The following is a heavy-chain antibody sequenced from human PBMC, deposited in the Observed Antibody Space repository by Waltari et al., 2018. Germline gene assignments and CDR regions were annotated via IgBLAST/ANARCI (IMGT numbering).Heavy chain of an antibody. CDR3: AREALIDGFYYPMDV. D-gene: IGHD3-22*01. CDR2: IYHSGSP. Sequence: QVQLQESGPGLVKPSETLSLTCAVSGYSISSGYYWGWIRQPPGKGLEWIGSIYHSGSPSCSPSLTSRVTISVDTSTNQVSLTLNSVTAADTAVYFCAREALIDGFYYPMDVWGKGTTVTVSS. J-gene: IGHJ6*03. CDR1: GYSISSGYY. V-gene: IGHV4-38-2*02.